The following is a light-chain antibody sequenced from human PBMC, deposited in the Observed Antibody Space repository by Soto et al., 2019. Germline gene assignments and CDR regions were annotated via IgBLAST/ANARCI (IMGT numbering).Light chain of an antibody. CDR2: DVS. J-gene: IGLJ1*01. CDR1: SSDVGGYNF. Sequence: QSVLTQPRSVSGSPGQSVTISCTGTSSDVGGYNFVSRYQQHPGKAPKLMMYDVSQRPSGVPDRFSASKSGNTASLTISGLQADDEADYYCSSFAGTNTFALYVFGTGTKVTVL. CDR3: SSFAGTNTFALYV. V-gene: IGLV2-11*01.